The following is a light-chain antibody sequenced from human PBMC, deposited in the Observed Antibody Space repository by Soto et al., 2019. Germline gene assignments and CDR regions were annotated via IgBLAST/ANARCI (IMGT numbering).Light chain of an antibody. J-gene: IGLJ1*01. V-gene: IGLV2-8*01. CDR1: STDVGGYKY. CDR3: ISYAGINDLGV. Sequence: QSALTQPPSASGSPGQSVTISCTGTSTDVGGYKYVSWYQQHPGKAPQLMIFEVNKRPSGVPDLFSGYKSGNPPSLTVSGLQAEHEADYYCISYAGINDLGVFGTGTKVTVL. CDR2: EVN.